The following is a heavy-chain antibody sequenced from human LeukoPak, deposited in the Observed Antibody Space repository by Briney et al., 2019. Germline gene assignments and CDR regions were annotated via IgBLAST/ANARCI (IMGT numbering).Heavy chain of an antibody. D-gene: IGHD6-13*01. CDR2: IYYSGNT. V-gene: IGHV4-31*03. CDR1: GGSVNSGGYY. Sequence: SQTLSLTCTVSGGSVNSGGYYWSWIRQQPGKGLEWIGYIYYSGNTYYNPSLKSRVIISVGTSKNQFSLKLSSVTAADTAVYYCARDRHVGSWGYFDYWGQGTLVTVSS. CDR3: ARDRHVGSWGYFDY. J-gene: IGHJ4*02.